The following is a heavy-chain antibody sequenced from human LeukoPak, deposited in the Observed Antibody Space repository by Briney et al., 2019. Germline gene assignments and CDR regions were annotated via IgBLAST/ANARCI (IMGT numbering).Heavy chain of an antibody. V-gene: IGHV4-59*01. CDR1: GGSIRSYY. CDR2: IYYSGST. J-gene: IGHJ3*02. CDR3: ARDPMVDSSGWYDAFDI. D-gene: IGHD6-19*01. Sequence: SETLSLTCTVSGGSIRSYYWSWIRQPPGKGLEWIAYIYYSGSTNYNPSLKSRVTISIDTSKNQFSLKLSSVTAADTAVYYCARDPMVDSSGWYDAFDIWDQGTMVTVSS.